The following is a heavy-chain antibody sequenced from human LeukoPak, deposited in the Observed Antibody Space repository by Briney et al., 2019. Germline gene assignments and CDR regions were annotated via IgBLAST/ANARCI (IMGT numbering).Heavy chain of an antibody. CDR1: GFTFSSYE. J-gene: IGHJ6*02. CDR2: ISSSGSTI. D-gene: IGHD2-2*01. CDR3: AREGYRSSTSCVYGMDV. Sequence: GGSLRLSCAASGFTFSSYEMNWVRQAPGQGLEWVSYISSSGSTIYYADSVKGRFTISRDNAKNSLYLQMNSLRAEDTAVYYCAREGYRSSTSCVYGMDVWGQGTTVTVSS. V-gene: IGHV3-48*03.